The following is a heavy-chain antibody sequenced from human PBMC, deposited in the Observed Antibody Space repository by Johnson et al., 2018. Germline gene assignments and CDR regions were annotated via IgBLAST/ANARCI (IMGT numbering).Heavy chain of an antibody. J-gene: IGHJ6*03. V-gene: IGHV4-59*01. CDR2: IYYSGST. CDR3: ARDSGYDPNYYYYDYQDV. D-gene: IGHD5-12*01. Sequence: QVQLQESGPGLVKPSETLSLTCTDSGGSISSYYWSWIRQPPGKGLEWIGYIYYSGSTNYNPSLKSRVTISVDTSKNQFSLKLRSVTAADTAVFYCARDSGYDPNYYYYDYQDVWGKGTTVTVSS. CDR1: GGSISSYY.